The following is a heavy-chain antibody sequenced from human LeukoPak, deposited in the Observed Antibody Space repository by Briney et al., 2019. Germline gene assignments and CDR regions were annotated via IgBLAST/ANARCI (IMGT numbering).Heavy chain of an antibody. CDR1: GFTFSSYA. CDR2: ISGSGGST. Sequence: GGSLRLSCAASGFTFSSYAMSWVRQAPGKGLEWVSAISGSGGSTYYADSVKGRFIISRDDAKKSMYLQMNSLRVEDTAVYFCARYSEVYYYVDVWGTGTTVTVSS. V-gene: IGHV3-23*01. CDR3: ARYSEVYYYVDV. J-gene: IGHJ6*03. D-gene: IGHD3-9*01.